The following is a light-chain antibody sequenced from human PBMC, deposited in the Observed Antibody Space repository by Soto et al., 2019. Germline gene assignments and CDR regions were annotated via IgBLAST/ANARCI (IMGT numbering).Light chain of an antibody. V-gene: IGLV2-23*01. Sequence: QSVLTQPASVSGSPGQSITISCTGTSSDVGSYNLVSWFQRLPGKVPKLIIYEGTKRPSGVSDRFSGSKSGYTASLTISGLQAEDAADYYCFSYAGNSVYVFGTGTKVTVL. CDR3: FSYAGNSVYV. CDR2: EGT. CDR1: SSDVGSYNL. J-gene: IGLJ1*01.